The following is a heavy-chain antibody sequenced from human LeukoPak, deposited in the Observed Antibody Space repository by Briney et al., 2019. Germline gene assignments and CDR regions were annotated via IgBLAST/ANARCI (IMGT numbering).Heavy chain of an antibody. V-gene: IGHV4-59*08. CDR2: IYYSGST. CDR1: GGSIRRYY. Sequence: SETLSLTRTLSGGSIRRYYRSWIRQPAGKGRGGIGYIYYSGSTNYNPSLQSRVTISVDTSKNQFSLQLSSVTAADTAVYYCARHMGLGYTYFYPYFDYWGQGTPVTVSS. D-gene: IGHD1-1*01. J-gene: IGHJ4*01. CDR3: ARHMGLGYTYFYPYFDY.